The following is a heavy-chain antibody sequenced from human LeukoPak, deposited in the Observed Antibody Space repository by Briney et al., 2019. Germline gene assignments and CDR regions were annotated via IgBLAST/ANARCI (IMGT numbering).Heavy chain of an antibody. CDR1: GGSISSYY. Sequence: SETLSLTCTVSGGSISSYYWSWIRQPPGKGLEWIGYIYYSGSTNYNPSLKSRLTISVDTSKNQFSLKLSSVTAADTAVYYCARRVDYYDSSGYYYYYMDVWGKGTTVTVSS. CDR2: IYYSGST. D-gene: IGHD3-22*01. J-gene: IGHJ6*03. CDR3: ARRVDYYDSSGYYYYYMDV. V-gene: IGHV4-59*01.